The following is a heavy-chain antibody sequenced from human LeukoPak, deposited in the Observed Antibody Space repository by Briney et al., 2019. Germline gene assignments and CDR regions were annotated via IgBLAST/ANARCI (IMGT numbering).Heavy chain of an antibody. J-gene: IGHJ5*02. CDR1: GDSVSSNSAA. CDR3: ARSVGYCSGGSCCSRNWFDP. Sequence: SQTLSLTCAISGDSVSSNSAAWNWIRQSPSRGLEWLGRTYYRSKWYNDYAVSVKSRITINPDTSKDQFSLQLNSVTPEDTAVYYCARSVGYCSGGSCCSRNWFDPWGQGTLVTVSS. CDR2: TYYRSKWYN. D-gene: IGHD2-15*01. V-gene: IGHV6-1*01.